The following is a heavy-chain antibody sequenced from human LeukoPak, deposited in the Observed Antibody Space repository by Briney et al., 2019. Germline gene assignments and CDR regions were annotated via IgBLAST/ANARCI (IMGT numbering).Heavy chain of an antibody. J-gene: IGHJ5*02. CDR1: GYTFTGYY. Sequence: ASVKVSCKASGYTFTGYYMHWVRQAPGQGLEWMGWINPNSGGTNYAQKFQGRVTMTRDTSISTAYMELSRLRSDDTAVYYCARVGSRDGYDFGFDPWGQGTLVTVSS. CDR3: ARVGSRDGYDFGFDP. D-gene: IGHD5-24*01. V-gene: IGHV1-2*02. CDR2: INPNSGGT.